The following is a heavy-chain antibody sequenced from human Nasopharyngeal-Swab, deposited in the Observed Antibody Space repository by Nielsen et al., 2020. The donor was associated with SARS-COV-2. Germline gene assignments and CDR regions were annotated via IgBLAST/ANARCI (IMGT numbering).Heavy chain of an antibody. D-gene: IGHD3-10*02. V-gene: IGHV3-53*01. CDR1: GFTVSSNY. Sequence: GESLKISCAASGFTVSSNYMSWVRQAPGKGLEWVSVIYSGGSTYYADSVKGRFTISRDNSKNTLYLQMNSLRAEDTAVYYCARAPPPKALITMSPDGMDVWGQGTTVTVSS. J-gene: IGHJ6*02. CDR3: ARAPPPKALITMSPDGMDV. CDR2: IYSGGST.